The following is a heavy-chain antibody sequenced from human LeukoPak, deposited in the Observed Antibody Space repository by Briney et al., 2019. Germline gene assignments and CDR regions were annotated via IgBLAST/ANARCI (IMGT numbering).Heavy chain of an antibody. CDR3: ASSERGREIDY. CDR1: GYTFTSYD. V-gene: IGHV1-8*01. Sequence: ASVKDSCMASGYTFTSYDINWVRPATGQGLEWMGWMNPNSGNTGYAQKLQGRVTMTRNTSISTAYMELSSLRSEDTAVYYCASSERGREIDYWGQGTLVTVSS. CDR2: MNPNSGNT. D-gene: IGHD3-16*01. J-gene: IGHJ4*02.